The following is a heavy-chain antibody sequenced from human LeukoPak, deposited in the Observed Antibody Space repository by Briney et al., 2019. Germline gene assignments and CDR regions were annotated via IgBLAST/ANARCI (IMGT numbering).Heavy chain of an antibody. V-gene: IGHV4-4*07. CDR3: ARGPYYDFWSGSPGYYYYIDF. CDR1: GGSISSYY. CDR2: IYTSGST. Sequence: SETLSLTCTVSGGSISSYYWSWIRQPAGKGLEWIGRIYTSGSTNYNPSLKSRVTISVDKSKNQFSLKLSSVTAADTAVYYCARGPYYDFWSGSPGYYYYIDFWGKGTTVTVSS. J-gene: IGHJ6*03. D-gene: IGHD3-3*01.